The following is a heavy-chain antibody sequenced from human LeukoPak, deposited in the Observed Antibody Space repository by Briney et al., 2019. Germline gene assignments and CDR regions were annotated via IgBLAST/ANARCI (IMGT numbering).Heavy chain of an antibody. CDR1: GGSISSSSYS. V-gene: IGHV4-39*01. Sequence: SETLSLTCTVSGGSISSSSYSWGWIRQPPGKGLEWIGSIYYSGSTYYNPSPKSRATISVDTSKNQFSLKLSSVTAADTAVYYCARQSSFIWFGELSPDAFDIWGQGTMVTVSS. J-gene: IGHJ3*02. D-gene: IGHD3-10*01. CDR2: IYYSGST. CDR3: ARQSSFIWFGELSPDAFDI.